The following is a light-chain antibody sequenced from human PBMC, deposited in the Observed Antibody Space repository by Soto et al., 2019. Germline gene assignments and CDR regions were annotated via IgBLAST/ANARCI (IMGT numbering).Light chain of an antibody. Sequence: EIVLTQSPGTLSLSPGERATLSCRSSQSVSSNYLAWYQQKPDQAPRLVIYDVSGRATGIPDRFSGSGSVTDLTLTISRLEPEDFAVYYGQQYGSSPTFDQGTKVEIK. CDR2: DVS. J-gene: IGKJ1*01. CDR1: QSVSSNY. V-gene: IGKV3-20*01. CDR3: QQYGSSPT.